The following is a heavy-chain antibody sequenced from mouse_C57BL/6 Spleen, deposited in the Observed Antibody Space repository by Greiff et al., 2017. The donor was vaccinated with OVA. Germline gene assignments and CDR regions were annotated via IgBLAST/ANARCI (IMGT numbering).Heavy chain of an antibody. V-gene: IGHV2-9-1*01. D-gene: IGHD1-1*01. CDR2: IWPGGGT. Sequence: VKLMESGPGLVAPSQSLSITCTVSGFSLTSYAISWVRQPPGKGLEWLGVIWPGGGTTYNSALYSSLSIRKDNSTCQAFLKMNSLQTDDTAWYYCARNGIYYYGSSYEDWFAYWGQGTLVTVSA. CDR1: GFSLTSYA. J-gene: IGHJ3*01. CDR3: ARNGIYYYGSSYEDWFAY.